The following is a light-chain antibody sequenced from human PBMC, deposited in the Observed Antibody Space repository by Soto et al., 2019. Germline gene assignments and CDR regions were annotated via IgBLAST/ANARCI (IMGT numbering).Light chain of an antibody. CDR1: SSDIGGYNY. CDR2: EVS. CDR3: SSLRV. J-gene: IGLJ1*01. V-gene: IGLV2-14*01. Sequence: QSALTQPASVSGSPGQSITISCTGTSSDIGGYNYVSWYQHHPGKAPKLMIYEVSNRPSGVSNRFSGSKSGNTASLTISGLQAEDEADYYCSSLRVFATGTKLTVL.